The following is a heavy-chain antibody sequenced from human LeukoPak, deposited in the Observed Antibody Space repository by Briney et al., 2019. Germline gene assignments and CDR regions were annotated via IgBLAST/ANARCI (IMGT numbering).Heavy chain of an antibody. CDR2: IYHSGST. D-gene: IGHD3-22*01. V-gene: IGHV4-30-2*01. Sequence: SETLSLTCAVSGGSISSGGYSWSWIRQPPGKGLEWIGYIYHSGSTYYNPSLKSRVTISVDRSKNQFSLKLSSVTAADTAVYYCARADLTDSSGYYDYWGQGTPVTVSS. CDR1: GGSISSGGYS. J-gene: IGHJ4*02. CDR3: ARADLTDSSGYYDY.